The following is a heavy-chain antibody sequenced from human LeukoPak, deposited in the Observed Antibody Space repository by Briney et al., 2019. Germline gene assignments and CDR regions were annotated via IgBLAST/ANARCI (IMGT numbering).Heavy chain of an antibody. V-gene: IGHV4-34*01. CDR3: ARGPRYYYDSSGYALDY. CDR1: GGSFSGYY. J-gene: IGHJ4*02. CDR2: INHSGST. Sequence: SETLSLTCAVYGGSFSGYYWSWIRQPPGKGLEWIGEINHSGSTNYDPSLKSRVTISVDTSKNQFSLKLSSVTAADTAVYYCARGPRYYYDSSGYALDYWGQGTLVTVSS. D-gene: IGHD3-22*01.